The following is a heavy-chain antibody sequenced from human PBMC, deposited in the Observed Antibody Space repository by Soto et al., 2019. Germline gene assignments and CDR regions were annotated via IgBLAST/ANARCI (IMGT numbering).Heavy chain of an antibody. J-gene: IGHJ4*02. CDR1: GYTSSSYG. CDR2: INAYNGNT. D-gene: IGHD6-13*01. CDR3: AAHLEDSRTWYAFDY. Sequence: ASVKVSCKASGYTSSSYGISWVRQAPGQGLEWMGWINAYNGNTDFAQKVHGRVTMTTXXXXSXXXMXLXXLRXDETAVYYCAAHLEDSRTWYAFDYWGQRALVTVSS. V-gene: IGHV1-18*04.